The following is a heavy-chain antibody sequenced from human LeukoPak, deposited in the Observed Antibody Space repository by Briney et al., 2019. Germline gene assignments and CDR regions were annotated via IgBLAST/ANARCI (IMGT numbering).Heavy chain of an antibody. Sequence: QSGGSLRPSCAASGFTFRSHWMHWVRQAPGKGLIWVSRIDGDESATYYGDSVKGRFTISRDNSKNTLYLQMNSLRAEDTAVYYCARDRQTYYYDSSAYSSDYWGQGTLVTVSS. J-gene: IGHJ4*02. CDR2: IDGDESAT. V-gene: IGHV3-74*01. CDR3: ARDRQTYYYDSSAYSSDY. CDR1: GFTFRSHW. D-gene: IGHD3-22*01.